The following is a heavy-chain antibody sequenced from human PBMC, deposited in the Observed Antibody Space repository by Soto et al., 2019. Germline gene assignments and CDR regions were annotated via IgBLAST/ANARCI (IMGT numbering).Heavy chain of an antibody. CDR3: ARAWSHGSSSDWFDP. CDR2: INPSGGST. D-gene: IGHD6-6*01. CDR1: GYTFTSYY. V-gene: IGHV1-46*01. J-gene: IGHJ5*02. Sequence: ASVKVSCKASGYTFTSYYIHWVRQSPGQGLEWMGIINPSGGSTSYAQKLQGRVTMTRDTSTSTVYMELSRLRSEETAVYYCARAWSHGSSSDWFDPWGQGTLVTVSS.